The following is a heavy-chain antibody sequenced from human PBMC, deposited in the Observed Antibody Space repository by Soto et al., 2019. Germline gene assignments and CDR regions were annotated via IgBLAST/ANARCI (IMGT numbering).Heavy chain of an antibody. Sequence: GESLKISCKGSGYSFTSYWIGWVRQMPGKGLEWMGIIYPGDSDTRYSPSFQGQVTISADKSISTAYLQWSSLKASETAMYYCARLSSSGWYIPEKNWFDPWGQGTLVTVSS. V-gene: IGHV5-51*01. J-gene: IGHJ5*02. D-gene: IGHD6-19*01. CDR2: IYPGDSDT. CDR3: ARLSSSGWYIPEKNWFDP. CDR1: GYSFTSYW.